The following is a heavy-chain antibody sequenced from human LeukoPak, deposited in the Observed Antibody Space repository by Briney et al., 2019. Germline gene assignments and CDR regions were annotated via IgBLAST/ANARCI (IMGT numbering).Heavy chain of an antibody. J-gene: IGHJ4*02. CDR2: IYPRDGST. V-gene: IGHV1-46*01. Sequence: ASVKVSCKASGYTFTSNYIHWVRQAPGQGLEWMGMIYPRDGSTSYAQKFQGRVTVTRDTSTSTVHMELSGLRSEDTAVYYCARDQEGFDYRAREPWSPSPQ. CDR3: ARDQEGFDY. CDR1: GYTFTSNY.